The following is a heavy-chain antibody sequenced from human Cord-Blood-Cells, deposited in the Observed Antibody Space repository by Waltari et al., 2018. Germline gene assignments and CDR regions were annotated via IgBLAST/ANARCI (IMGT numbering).Heavy chain of an antibody. Sequence: QVTLKESGPVLVKPTETLTLTCTVSGFSLSNARMGVSWIRQPPGKALAWLAHIFSNDEKSYSTSLKSRLTISKDTSKSQVVLTMTNMDPVDTATYYCARIRRSSSWYKDYAFDIWGQGTMVTVSS. V-gene: IGHV2-26*01. CDR3: ARIRRSSSWYKDYAFDI. D-gene: IGHD6-13*01. J-gene: IGHJ3*02. CDR1: GFSLSNARMG. CDR2: IFSNDEK.